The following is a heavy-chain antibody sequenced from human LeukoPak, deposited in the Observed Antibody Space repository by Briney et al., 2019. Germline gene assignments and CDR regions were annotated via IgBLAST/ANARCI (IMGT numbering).Heavy chain of an antibody. CDR3: AKDREGGFDY. Sequence: GGSLRLSCAASGFTFSSYAMSWVRRAPGRGLEWVSAISGSGGSTYYADSVKGRFTISRDNSKNTLYLQMNSLRAEDTAVYYCAKDREGGFDYWGQGTLVTVSS. D-gene: IGHD1-26*01. V-gene: IGHV3-23*01. J-gene: IGHJ4*02. CDR1: GFTFSSYA. CDR2: ISGSGGST.